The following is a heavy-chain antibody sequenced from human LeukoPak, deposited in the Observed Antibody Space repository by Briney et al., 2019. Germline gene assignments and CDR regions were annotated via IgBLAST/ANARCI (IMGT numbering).Heavy chain of an antibody. D-gene: IGHD6-13*01. V-gene: IGHV1-2*02. Sequence: ASVKVSCKASGYTFTGYYMHWVRQAPGQGLEWMGWINPNSGGTNYAQKFQGRVTMTRDTSISTAYMELSRLRSDDTAVYYCAEYSSSGTYFDPWGQGTLVTVSS. CDR2: INPNSGGT. J-gene: IGHJ5*02. CDR3: AEYSSSGTYFDP. CDR1: GYTFTGYY.